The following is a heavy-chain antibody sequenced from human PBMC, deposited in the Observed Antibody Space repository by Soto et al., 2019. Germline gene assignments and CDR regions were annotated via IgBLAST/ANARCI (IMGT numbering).Heavy chain of an antibody. V-gene: IGHV1-69*13. CDR2: IVPIYRTA. Sequence: SVKVSCKASGGTFSSYRINWVRQAPGQGLEWMGGIVPIYRTADSAQEFQGRVTITADESARTAYMELRSLKSRDTAVYYCVRDSGAKLSSSWGQGTLVTVS. J-gene: IGHJ4*02. D-gene: IGHD6-13*01. CDR1: GGTFSSYR. CDR3: VRDSGAKLSSS.